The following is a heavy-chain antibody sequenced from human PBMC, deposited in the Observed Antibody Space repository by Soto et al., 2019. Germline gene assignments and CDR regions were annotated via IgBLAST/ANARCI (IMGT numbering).Heavy chain of an antibody. CDR1: GGSFSGYY. D-gene: IGHD5-12*01. J-gene: IGHJ4*02. CDR2: INHSGST. CDR3: ARDSSRGYSGYGMAH. V-gene: IGHV4-34*01. Sequence: SETLSLTCAVYGGSFSGYYWSWIRQPPGKGLEWIGEINHSGSTNYNPSLKSRVTISVDTSKNQFSLKLSSVTAADTAVYYCARDSSRGYSGYGMAHWGQGTLVTVSS.